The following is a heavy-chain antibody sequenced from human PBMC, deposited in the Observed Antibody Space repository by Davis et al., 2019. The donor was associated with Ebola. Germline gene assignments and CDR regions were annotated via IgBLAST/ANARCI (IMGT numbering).Heavy chain of an antibody. D-gene: IGHD3-16*01. J-gene: IGHJ4*02. CDR3: AKGGALHY. CDR1: VITFSSYG. V-gene: IGHV3-30*18. CDR2: ISYDGSNK. Sequence: GESLKISCADSVITFSSYGMHWVRQAPGKGLEWVAVISYDGSNKYYADSVKGRFTISRDNSKNTLYLQMNSLRAEDTAVYYCAKGGALHYWGQGTLVTVSS.